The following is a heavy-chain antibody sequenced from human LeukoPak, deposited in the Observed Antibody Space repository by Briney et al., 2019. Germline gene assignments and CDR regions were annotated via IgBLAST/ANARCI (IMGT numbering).Heavy chain of an antibody. Sequence: GESLKISCKGSGYRFTSYWISWVRQMPGEGLEWMGRIDPSDSFTNYSPSFQGHVTISADKSINTSYLQWSSLKASDTAMYYCARFSPPYFSDSSGCSEYFQHWGQGTLVTVSS. J-gene: IGHJ1*01. D-gene: IGHD3-22*01. CDR1: GYRFTSYW. CDR3: ARFSPPYFSDSSGCSEYFQH. CDR2: IDPSDSFT. V-gene: IGHV5-10-1*01.